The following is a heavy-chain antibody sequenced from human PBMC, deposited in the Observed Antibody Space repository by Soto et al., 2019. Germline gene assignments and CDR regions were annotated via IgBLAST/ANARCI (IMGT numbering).Heavy chain of an antibody. CDR1: GFTFSSFG. J-gene: IGHJ4*02. CDR2: IKTEGSET. CDR3: TSDRYPRFYHGSGSYPYY. Sequence: PGGSLRFFCGASGFTFSSFGMSWVRQAPGKGLEWVANIKTEGSETHYVDPVKGRFTISRDNPKTSLFLQMNSLRVEDTAVYFCTSDRYPRFYHGSGSYPYYWGQGTPVTVSS. V-gene: IGHV3-7*03. D-gene: IGHD3-10*01.